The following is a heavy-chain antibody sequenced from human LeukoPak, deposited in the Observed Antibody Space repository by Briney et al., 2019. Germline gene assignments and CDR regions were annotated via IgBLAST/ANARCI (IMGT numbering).Heavy chain of an antibody. Sequence: PGGSLRLSCAASGFTFSSYSMNWVRQAPGKGLEWISYISGTGNTIYYADSVKGRFTISRDNAKNSLYLQMNSLTAEDTAVYYCARGHYYHYMDVWGKGTTVTVSS. CDR1: GFTFSSYS. J-gene: IGHJ6*03. V-gene: IGHV3-48*01. CDR3: ARGHYYHYMDV. CDR2: ISGTGNTI.